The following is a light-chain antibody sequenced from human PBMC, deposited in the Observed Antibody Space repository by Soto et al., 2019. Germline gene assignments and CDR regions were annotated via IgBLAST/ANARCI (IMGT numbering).Light chain of an antibody. CDR2: DAS. J-gene: IGKJ1*01. CDR1: QSVSSSY. CDR3: QQYNSLT. V-gene: IGKV3-20*01. Sequence: EIVLTQSPATLSLSPGERATLSCRASQSVSSSYLAWYQQKPGQAPRLLIYDASNRAAGIPARFSGSGSGTDFTLTISSLEPDDFATYYCQQYNSLTFGQGTKVDIK.